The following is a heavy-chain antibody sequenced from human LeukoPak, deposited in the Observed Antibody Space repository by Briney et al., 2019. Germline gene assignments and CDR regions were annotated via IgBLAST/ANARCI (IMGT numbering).Heavy chain of an antibody. CDR3: ASDSGSYLGFDY. CDR2: ISGSGGST. V-gene: IGHV3-23*01. D-gene: IGHD1-26*01. J-gene: IGHJ4*02. Sequence: GGSLRLSCAASGFTFSSSAMSWVRQAPGKGLEWVSAISGSGGSTYYADSVKGRFTISRDNSKNTLYLQMNSLRAEDTAVYSCASDSGSYLGFDYGGQGTLVTVSS. CDR1: GFTFSSSA.